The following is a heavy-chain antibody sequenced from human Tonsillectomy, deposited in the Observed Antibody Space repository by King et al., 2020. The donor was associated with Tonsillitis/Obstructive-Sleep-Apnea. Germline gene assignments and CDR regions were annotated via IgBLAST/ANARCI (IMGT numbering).Heavy chain of an antibody. CDR2: MYAGDSDA. J-gene: IGHJ6*03. D-gene: IGHD1-1*01. CDR3: ARVVPPDLTGNPGVQYHYMDV. Sequence: QLVQSGAEVKKAGESLKISCLGSGYTFTNYWIAWVRQMPGKGLECMGIMYAGDSDARYSPAFHGQITFSGDRSVNTAYLQWKSLKASDTAIYYCARVVPPDLTGNPGVQYHYMDVWGKGTTVTVSS. CDR1: GYTFTNYW. V-gene: IGHV5-51*01.